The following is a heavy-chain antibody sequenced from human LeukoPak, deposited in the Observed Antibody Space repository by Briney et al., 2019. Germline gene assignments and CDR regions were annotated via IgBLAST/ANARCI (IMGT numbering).Heavy chain of an antibody. D-gene: IGHD1-26*01. CDR3: ARLSGLGPDSPWELDR. CDR1: GYTFTSYG. J-gene: IGHJ4*02. V-gene: IGHV1-18*01. CDR2: ISAYNGNT. Sequence: GASVKVSCKASGYTFTSYGISWVRQAPGQGLEWMGWISAYNGNTNYAQKVKGSVTMTTDTSTSTAYMELRSLRSDDTAVYYCARLSGLGPDSPWELDRWGQGTLATVSS.